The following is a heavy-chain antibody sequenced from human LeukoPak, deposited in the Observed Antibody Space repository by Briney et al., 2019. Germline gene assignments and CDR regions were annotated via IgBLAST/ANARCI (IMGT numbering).Heavy chain of an antibody. CDR3: ARDAYDSSGYLFDY. D-gene: IGHD3-22*01. V-gene: IGHV3-30-3*01. Sequence: GGSLRLSCAASGFSFSSHAMHWVRQAPGKGLEWVTVISYDGSNKYYADSVKGRYTISRDNSKNTLYLQMNSLRAEDTAVYYCARDAYDSSGYLFDYWGQGTLVTVSS. CDR1: GFSFSSHA. J-gene: IGHJ4*02. CDR2: ISYDGSNK.